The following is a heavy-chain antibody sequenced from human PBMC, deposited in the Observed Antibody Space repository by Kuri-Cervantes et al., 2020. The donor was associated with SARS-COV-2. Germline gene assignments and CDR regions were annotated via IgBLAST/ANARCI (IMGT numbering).Heavy chain of an antibody. V-gene: IGHV4-34*01. Sequence: SEPLSLTGGVYGGSFRGYYWSWIRQPPGKGLEWSGEINHSGSTNYKPSLKSRGTISVDTSKNQLSPKLSSVTAADTAVYYCARDRGRQLASYYYYGMDVWGQGTTVTVSS. CDR1: GGSFRGYY. CDR2: INHSGST. CDR3: ARDRGRQLASYYYYGMDV. J-gene: IGHJ6*02. D-gene: IGHD6-6*01.